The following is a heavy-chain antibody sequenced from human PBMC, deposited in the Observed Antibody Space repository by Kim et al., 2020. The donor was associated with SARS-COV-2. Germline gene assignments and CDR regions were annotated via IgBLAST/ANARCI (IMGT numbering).Heavy chain of an antibody. CDR3: ARVLYTYGAGYDN. D-gene: IGHD2-8*01. CDR1: GYSFTGYA. Sequence: ASVKVSCKASGYSFTGYAIHWVRQAPGQGLEWMGWINGCNGNRRYSQKLEGRVTLTRDTSASTAYMELVSLRAEDTAVYFCARVLYTYGAGYDNWGQGTL. CDR2: INGCNGNR. V-gene: IGHV1-3*01. J-gene: IGHJ4*02.